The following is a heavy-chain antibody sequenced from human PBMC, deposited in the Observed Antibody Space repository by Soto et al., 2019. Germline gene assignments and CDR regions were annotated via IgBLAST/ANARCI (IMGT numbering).Heavy chain of an antibody. D-gene: IGHD4-17*01. CDR2: ISDSGNST. V-gene: IGHV3-23*01. CDR1: GFTFSSYA. CDR3: ARDRYGAPLWGQDDFDY. Sequence: QSGGSLRLSCAASGFTFSSYAMSWVRQAPGKGLEWVSTISDSGNSTYSADSVKGRFTISRDNSKNTLYLQMNSLRAEDTAVYYCARDRYGAPLWGQDDFDYWGQGTLVTVSP. J-gene: IGHJ4*02.